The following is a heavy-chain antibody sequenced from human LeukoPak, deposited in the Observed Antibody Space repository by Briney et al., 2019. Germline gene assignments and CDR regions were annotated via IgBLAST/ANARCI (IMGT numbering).Heavy chain of an antibody. V-gene: IGHV4-59*12. CDR3: ARDLKGYCSSTSCYPLAFDI. D-gene: IGHD2-2*01. Sequence: SETLSLTCTVSGGSINNYYWSWIRQPPGKGLEWIGYIYYTGSTNYNPSLKSRVTISVDTSKNQFSLKLSSVTAADTAVYYCARDLKGYCSSTSCYPLAFDIWGQGTMVTVSS. CDR1: GGSINNYY. CDR2: IYYTGST. J-gene: IGHJ3*02.